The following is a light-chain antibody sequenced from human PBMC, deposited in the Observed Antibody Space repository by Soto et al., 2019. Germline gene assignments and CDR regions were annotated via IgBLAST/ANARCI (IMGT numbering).Light chain of an antibody. Sequence: IQLTQSPSSLPASVGDRVTITCRASQGITTYLAWYQQKPGKAPKLLIYAASALQSWVPSRFSGSGSGTDFTLTISSLQPEDFATYYCLQINSYPYTFGQGTKLEIK. CDR1: QGITTY. CDR3: LQINSYPYT. J-gene: IGKJ2*01. V-gene: IGKV1-9*01. CDR2: AAS.